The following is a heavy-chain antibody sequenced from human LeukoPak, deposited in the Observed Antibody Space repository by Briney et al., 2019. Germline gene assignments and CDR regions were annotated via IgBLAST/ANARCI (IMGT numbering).Heavy chain of an antibody. CDR3: ARTDYSSGWYYFDY. CDR1: GGTFSSYA. J-gene: IGHJ4*02. Sequence: SVKVSCKASGGTFSSYAISWVRQAPGQGLEWMGRIIPILGIANYAQKFQGRVTITADKSTSTAYMELSSLRSEDTAVCYCARTDYSSGWYYFDYWGQGTLVTVSS. CDR2: IIPILGIA. D-gene: IGHD6-19*01. V-gene: IGHV1-69*04.